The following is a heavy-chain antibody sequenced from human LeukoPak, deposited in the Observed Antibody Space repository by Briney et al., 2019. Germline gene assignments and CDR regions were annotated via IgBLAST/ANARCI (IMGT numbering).Heavy chain of an antibody. V-gene: IGHV3-23*01. J-gene: IGHJ5*02. CDR1: GFTFSSYA. D-gene: IGHD2-2*01. CDR2: ISGSGGST. Sequence: GGSLRLSCAASGFTFSSYAMSWVRQAPGKGLEWVSAISGSGGSTYYADSVKGRFTISRDNSKNTLYLQMNSLRAEDTAVYYCASNIVVVLAAPYKARYWFDPWGQGTLVTVSS. CDR3: ASNIVVVLAAPYKARYWFDP.